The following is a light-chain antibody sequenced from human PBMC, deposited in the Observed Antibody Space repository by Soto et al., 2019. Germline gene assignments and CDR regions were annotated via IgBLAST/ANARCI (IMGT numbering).Light chain of an antibody. CDR2: DVS. CDR3: QQRRNWPPFT. V-gene: IGKV3-11*01. Sequence: EVVLTQSPATLAMSPGARATLSCRASQAVYDYLVWYQQKPGQAPRLLIYDVSNRAPGIPARFSGGGSGTDFTLTISSLEPEDFAFYYCQQRRNWPPFTFGQGTKVEVK. J-gene: IGKJ2*01. CDR1: QAVYDY.